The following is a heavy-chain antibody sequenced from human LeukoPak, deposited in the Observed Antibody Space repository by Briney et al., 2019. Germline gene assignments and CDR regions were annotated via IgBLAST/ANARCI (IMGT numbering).Heavy chain of an antibody. CDR1: GFTFSSYS. CDR3: ATSAQPLPAY. J-gene: IGHJ4*02. Sequence: GGSLRLSCAASGFTFSSYSMNWVRQAPGKGLEWVSSISSSSSYIYYADSVKGRFTISRDNAKNSLYLQMNSLGAEDTAVYYCATSAQPLPAYWGQGTLVTVSS. V-gene: IGHV3-21*01. CDR2: ISSSSSYI. D-gene: IGHD2-2*01.